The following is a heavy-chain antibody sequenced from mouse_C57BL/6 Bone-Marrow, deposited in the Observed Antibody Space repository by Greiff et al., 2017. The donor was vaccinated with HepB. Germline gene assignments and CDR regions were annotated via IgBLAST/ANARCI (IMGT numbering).Heavy chain of an antibody. CDR3: GGYYGNYGY. D-gene: IGHD2-1*01. Sequence: EVQLQQPGAELVKPGASVKLSCKASGYTFTSYWMHWVKQRPGRGLEWIGYINPNNGGTSYNQKFKGKATLTVNKSSSTAYMELRSLTSEDSAVYYCGGYYGNYGYWGQGTTLTVSS. CDR2: INPNNGGT. CDR1: GYTFTSYW. V-gene: IGHV1-22*01. J-gene: IGHJ2*01.